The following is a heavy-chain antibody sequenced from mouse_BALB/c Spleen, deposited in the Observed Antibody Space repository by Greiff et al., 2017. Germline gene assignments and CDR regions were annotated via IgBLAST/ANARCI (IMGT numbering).Heavy chain of an antibody. CDR1: GFSLTSYG. CDR2: IWAGGST. V-gene: IGHV2-9*02. D-gene: IGHD4-1*01. CDR3: ARESKLTGNFDY. J-gene: IGHJ2*01. Sequence: VMLVESGPGLVAPSQSLSITCTVSGFSLTSYGVHWVRQPPGKGLEWLGVIWAGGSTNYNSALMSRLSISKDNSKSQVFLKMNSLQTDDTAMYYCARESKLTGNFDYWGQGTTRTVSS.